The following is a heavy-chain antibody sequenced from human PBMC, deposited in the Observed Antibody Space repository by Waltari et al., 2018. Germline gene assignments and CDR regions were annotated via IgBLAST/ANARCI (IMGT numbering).Heavy chain of an antibody. D-gene: IGHD3-10*01. CDR1: GGSISSGGYY. J-gene: IGHJ4*02. Sequence: QVQLQESGPGLVKPSQTLSLTCTVSGGSISSGGYYWSWIRQHPGKGLEWIGYIYYSGCTSYNPSLKSRVTLSVDTSKNQFSLKLSSVTAADTAVYFCARAPRQLWFGTRPDYWGQGTLVTVSS. V-gene: IGHV4-31*03. CDR3: ARAPRQLWFGTRPDY. CDR2: IYYSGCT.